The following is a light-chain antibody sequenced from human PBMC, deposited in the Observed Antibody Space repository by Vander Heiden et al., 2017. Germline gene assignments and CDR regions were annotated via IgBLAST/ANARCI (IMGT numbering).Light chain of an antibody. CDR2: GAS. J-gene: IGKJ2*01. Sequence: EIVMTQSPSTLPLSPGERATLSCKASQSVSSNLDWYQQKPGQAPRLLIYGASTRDTGIPARFRGSGSGTEFTLTISSLQSEDFAVYYCQQYNNWPPYTFGQGTKLEIK. CDR3: QQYNNWPPYT. V-gene: IGKV3-15*01. CDR1: QSVSSN.